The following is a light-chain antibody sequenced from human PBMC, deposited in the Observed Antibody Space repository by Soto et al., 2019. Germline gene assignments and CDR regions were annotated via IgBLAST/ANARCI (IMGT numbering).Light chain of an antibody. CDR1: QSVARN. CDR2: DAS. V-gene: IGKV3-11*01. CDR3: QQRSNRPPVT. Sequence: EIVLTQSPATLSLSPGERATLSCRASQSVARNLAWYQKKPGQSPRLVIYDASNRAFGIPDRFSGSGSGTDFTLSISSLEPEDFADYYCQQRSNRPPVTFGQGTRLEIK. J-gene: IGKJ2*01.